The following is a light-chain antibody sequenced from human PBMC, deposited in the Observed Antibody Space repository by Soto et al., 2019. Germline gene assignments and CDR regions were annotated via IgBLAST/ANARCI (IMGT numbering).Light chain of an antibody. CDR3: CIYTGTSWV. V-gene: IGLV2-14*01. Sequence: QSALTQPASVSGSPGQSITISCTGTFSDINTYNFVSWFRQHPGKAPKLMIYDVSSRPSGVSDRFSGSKSGKTASLTISGLQAEDEADYYCCIYTGTSWVXGGGTKLTVL. CDR1: FSDINTYNF. CDR2: DVS. J-gene: IGLJ3*02.